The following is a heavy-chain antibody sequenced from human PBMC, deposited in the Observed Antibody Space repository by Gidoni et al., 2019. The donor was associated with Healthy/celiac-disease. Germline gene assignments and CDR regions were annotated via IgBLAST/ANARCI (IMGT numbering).Heavy chain of an antibody. Sequence: EVQLLESGGGLVQPGGSLRLSCAASGFTFSSYAMRWVRQAPGKGLEWVSAISGSGGSTYYADSVKGRFTISRDNSKNTLYLQMNSLRAEDTAVYYCASTTYYDILTGSDYWGQGTLVTVSS. CDR2: ISGSGGST. V-gene: IGHV3-23*01. CDR3: ASTTYYDILTGSDY. J-gene: IGHJ4*02. D-gene: IGHD3-9*01. CDR1: GFTFSSYA.